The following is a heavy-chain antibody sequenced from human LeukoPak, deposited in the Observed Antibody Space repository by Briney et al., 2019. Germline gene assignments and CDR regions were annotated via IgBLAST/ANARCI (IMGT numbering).Heavy chain of an antibody. CDR3: ARDYDFYTHSSMDV. CDR2: IYYSGST. CDR1: GGSISSGDYY. J-gene: IGHJ6*04. D-gene: IGHD3-3*01. Sequence: SETLSLTCTVSGGSISSGDYYWSWIRQPPGKGLEWIGYIYYSGSTYYNPPLKSRVTISVDTSKNQFSLKLSSVTAADTAVYYCARDYDFYTHSSMDVWGKGTTVTVSS. V-gene: IGHV4-30-4*08.